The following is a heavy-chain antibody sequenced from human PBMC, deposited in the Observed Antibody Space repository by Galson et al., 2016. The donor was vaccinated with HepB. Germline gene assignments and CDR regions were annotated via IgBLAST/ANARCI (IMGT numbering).Heavy chain of an antibody. J-gene: IGHJ4*02. CDR3: AVDDVGDMGLGC. D-gene: IGHD4/OR15-4a*01. V-gene: IGHV3-73*01. CDR2: IRSKSYGGGT. Sequence: SLRLSCAASGFTFSDSAVHWVRQTSGKGLEWLGRIRSKSYGGGTDYAASMEGRIIMSRDDSMNMAYLQMNSLRIDDTAVYYCAVDDVGDMGLGCWGQGTLVTVSS. CDR1: GFTFSDSA.